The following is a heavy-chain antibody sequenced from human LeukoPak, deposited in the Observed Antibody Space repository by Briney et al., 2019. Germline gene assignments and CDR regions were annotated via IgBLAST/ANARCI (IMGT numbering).Heavy chain of an antibody. Sequence: SETLSLTCAVYGGTFSGYYWSWIRQPPGKGLEWIGEINHSGSTNYNPSLKSRVTISVDTSKNQFSLKLSSVTAADTAVYYCAREAGGYGDYWGQGTLVTVSS. CDR2: INHSGST. D-gene: IGHD5-12*01. J-gene: IGHJ4*02. V-gene: IGHV4-34*01. CDR1: GGTFSGYY. CDR3: AREAGGYGDY.